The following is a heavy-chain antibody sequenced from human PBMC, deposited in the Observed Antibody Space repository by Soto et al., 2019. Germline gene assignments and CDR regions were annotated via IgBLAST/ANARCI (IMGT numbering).Heavy chain of an antibody. D-gene: IGHD5-18*01. Sequence: SETLSLTCTVSGGSISSYYWSWIRQPPGKGLEWIGYIYYSGSTNYNPSLKSRVTISVDTSKNQFSLKLSSVTAADTAVYYCACHDTWIQLWFWGQGTLVTVSS. CDR1: GGSISSYY. J-gene: IGHJ4*02. CDR3: ACHDTWIQLWF. CDR2: IYYSGST. V-gene: IGHV4-59*01.